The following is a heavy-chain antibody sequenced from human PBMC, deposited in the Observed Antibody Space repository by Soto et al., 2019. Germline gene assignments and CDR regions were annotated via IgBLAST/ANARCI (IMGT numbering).Heavy chain of an antibody. CDR2: INAGNGNT. D-gene: IGHD2-2*01. V-gene: IGHV1-3*05. J-gene: IGHJ4*02. Sequence: QVQLVQSGAEEKKPGASVKVSCKASGYTFTSYAMHWVRQAPGQRLEWMGWINAGNGNTKYSQKFQGRVTITRDTSASTAYMELSSLRSEDTAVYYCASHPYCSSTSCYVHPLGYWGQGTLVTVSS. CDR3: ASHPYCSSTSCYVHPLGY. CDR1: GYTFTSYA.